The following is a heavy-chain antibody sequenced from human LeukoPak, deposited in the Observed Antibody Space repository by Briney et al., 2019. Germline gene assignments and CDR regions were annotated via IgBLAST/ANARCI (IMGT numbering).Heavy chain of an antibody. CDR1: GFTLSGHW. J-gene: IGHJ3*02. V-gene: IGHV3-74*01. CDR3: ARGASGKGAFDI. D-gene: IGHD3-10*01. CDR2: VSSDGRTT. Sequence: GGSLRLSCAASGFTLSGHWMHWVRQAPGKGLVWVSRVSSDGRTTNYADSVKGGFTISRDNAKNTQYLQTNSLRAEDTAVYYCARGASGKGAFDIWGQGTLVTVSS.